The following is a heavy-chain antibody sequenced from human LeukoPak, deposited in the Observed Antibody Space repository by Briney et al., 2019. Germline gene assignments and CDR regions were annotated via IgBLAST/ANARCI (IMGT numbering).Heavy chain of an antibody. Sequence: PGGSLRLSCAASGFTFSSNYMSWVRQAPGQGLDWVSVIYSGGSTYYADSVKGRFTISRDNSKNTVYLQMNSLRAEDTAVYYCASVTMVRGPHFDYWGQGTLVTVSS. CDR2: IYSGGST. D-gene: IGHD3-10*01. J-gene: IGHJ4*02. V-gene: IGHV3-53*01. CDR1: GFTFSSNY. CDR3: ASVTMVRGPHFDY.